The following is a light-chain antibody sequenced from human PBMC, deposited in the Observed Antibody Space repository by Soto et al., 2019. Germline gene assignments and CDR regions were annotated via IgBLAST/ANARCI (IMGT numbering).Light chain of an antibody. Sequence: DIVMTQSPDSLAVSLGERATINCKSSQSVLYSSNNKNYLAWYQQKPGQPPKLLIYWASTRESGVPERFSGSGSGTDFTLTITSLQAEDVAVYYCHQYYGTLHTFGQGTNLEIK. V-gene: IGKV4-1*01. CDR1: QSVLYSSNNKNY. J-gene: IGKJ2*01. CDR3: HQYYGTLHT. CDR2: WAS.